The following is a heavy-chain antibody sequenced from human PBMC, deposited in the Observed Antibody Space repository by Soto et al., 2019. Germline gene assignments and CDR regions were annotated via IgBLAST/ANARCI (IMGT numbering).Heavy chain of an antibody. V-gene: IGHV3-23*01. Sequence: EVQLLESGGGLLQPGGSLRLSCAASGFTFSSYAMSWVRQAPGKGLEWVSVISGSGGGIYYADSVKGRFTISRDNSKKALYLNMNSVRAEDTAVYHCARASTSTLNYDDSSGYYSRAFDIWGQGTTVTVSS. CDR1: GFTFSSYA. CDR2: ISGSGGGI. CDR3: ARASTSTLNYDDSSGYYSRAFDI. J-gene: IGHJ3*02. D-gene: IGHD3-22*01.